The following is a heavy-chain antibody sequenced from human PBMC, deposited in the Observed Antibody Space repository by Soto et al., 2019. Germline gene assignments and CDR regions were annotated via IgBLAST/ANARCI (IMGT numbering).Heavy chain of an antibody. J-gene: IGHJ4*02. D-gene: IGHD6-25*01. CDR3: ARVGVGLAAPRVWPY. CDR2: INPYNGNT. Sequence: SCKASGYTFTSYGISWVRQAPGQGLEWMAWINPYNGNTKYAEKFLGRVTVTTDTSTATAYMEVRSLTSDDTAVFYCARVGVGLAAPRVWPYWGQGTPVTVSS. CDR1: GYTFTSYG. V-gene: IGHV1-18*01.